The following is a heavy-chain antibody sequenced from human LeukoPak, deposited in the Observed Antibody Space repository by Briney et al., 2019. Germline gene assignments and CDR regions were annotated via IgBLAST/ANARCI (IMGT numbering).Heavy chain of an antibody. V-gene: IGHV3-23*01. CDR2: ISGSGGST. Sequence: GGSPRLSCAASGSTFSSYAMSWVRQAPGKGLEWVSAISGSGGSTYYADSVKGRFTISRDNSKNTLYLQMNSLRAEDTAVYYCAKTDIVVVPAAIRASTLDYWGQGTLVTVSS. CDR3: AKTDIVVVPAAIRASTLDY. D-gene: IGHD2-2*01. CDR1: GSTFSSYA. J-gene: IGHJ4*02.